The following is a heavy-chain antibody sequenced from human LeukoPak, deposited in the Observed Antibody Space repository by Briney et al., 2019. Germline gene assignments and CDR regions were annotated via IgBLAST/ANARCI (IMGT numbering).Heavy chain of an antibody. CDR3: ARDHHYDSSGNLDY. Sequence: GASVKVSCKVSGYTLTELSMHWVRQAPGKGLEWMGGFDPEDGETIYAQKFQGRVTMTEDTPTDTAYMELSSLRSEDTAVYYCARDHHYDSSGNLDYWGQGTLVTVSS. V-gene: IGHV1-24*01. D-gene: IGHD3-22*01. CDR2: FDPEDGET. CDR1: GYTLTELS. J-gene: IGHJ4*02.